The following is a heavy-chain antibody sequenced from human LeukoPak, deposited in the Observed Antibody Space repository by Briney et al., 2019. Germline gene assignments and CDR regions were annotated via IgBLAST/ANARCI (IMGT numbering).Heavy chain of an antibody. J-gene: IGHJ5*02. CDR1: GYTFTGYH. V-gene: IGHV1-2*02. Sequence: VASVKVSCKASGYTFTGYHMHWVRQAPGQGLEWMGWINPNSGGTNYAQKFQGRVTMTRDTSISTAYMELSRLRSDDTAVYYCARGGTLINYPILSIYPRNWFDPWGQGTLVTVSS. CDR3: ARGGTLINYPILSIYPRNWFDP. CDR2: INPNSGGT. D-gene: IGHD2-21*01.